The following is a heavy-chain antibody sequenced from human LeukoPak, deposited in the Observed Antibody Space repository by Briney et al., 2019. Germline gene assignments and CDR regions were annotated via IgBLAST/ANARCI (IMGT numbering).Heavy chain of an antibody. J-gene: IGHJ4*02. Sequence: SETLSLTCSVSGGSITSYYWSWIRQPPGKGLEWIGHIYYSGSTNYNPSLKSRVTISVDTSKNQFSLKLSSVTAADTAVYYCARQDSSWSFDYWGQGTLVTVSS. V-gene: IGHV4-59*08. CDR3: ARQDSSWSFDY. CDR2: IYYSGST. CDR1: GGSITSYY. D-gene: IGHD6-19*01.